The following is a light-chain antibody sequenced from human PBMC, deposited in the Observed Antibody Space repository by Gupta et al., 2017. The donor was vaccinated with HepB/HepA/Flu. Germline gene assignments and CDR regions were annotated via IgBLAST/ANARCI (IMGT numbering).Light chain of an antibody. CDR1: NSNIGAGYD. CDR3: HSDDSSVTGLV. Sequence: QSVLTQPPSVSGAPGQRVTISCTGSNSNIGAGYDVHWYQPLPGTAPKLLIVGDTNRPSGVTDRLSGSKSGISASLAITGLQAEDEADYYCHSDDSSVTGLVFGGVTRLTVL. J-gene: IGLJ3*02. V-gene: IGLV1-40*01. CDR2: GDT.